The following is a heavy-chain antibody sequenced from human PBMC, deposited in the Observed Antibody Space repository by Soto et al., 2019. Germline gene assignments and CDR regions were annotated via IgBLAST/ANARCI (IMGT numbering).Heavy chain of an antibody. Sequence: ESLKISCKGSGYSFTSYWIGWVRQMPGKGLEWMGIIYPGDSDTRYSPSFQGQVTISADKSISTAYLQWSSLKASDTAMYYCASTDIVATTYYYYGMDVWGQGTTVTVSS. J-gene: IGHJ6*02. CDR2: IYPGDSDT. CDR1: GYSFTSYW. V-gene: IGHV5-51*01. CDR3: ASTDIVATTYYYYGMDV. D-gene: IGHD5-12*01.